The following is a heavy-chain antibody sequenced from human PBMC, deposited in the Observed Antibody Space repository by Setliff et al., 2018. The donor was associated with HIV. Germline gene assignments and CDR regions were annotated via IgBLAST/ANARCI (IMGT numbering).Heavy chain of an antibody. Sequence: GGSLRLSCAASGFTFSAFTMHWVRQAPGKGLEWVAVTPFDGGIKYYADSVKGRFTIYKDNSKNTLYLQMNNLRTEDTAIYYCVRDPTVPSPDYFDYWGQGTLVTVSS. CDR2: TPFDGGIK. J-gene: IGHJ4*02. D-gene: IGHD4-4*01. V-gene: IGHV3-30*04. CDR1: GFTFSAFT. CDR3: VRDPTVPSPDYFDY.